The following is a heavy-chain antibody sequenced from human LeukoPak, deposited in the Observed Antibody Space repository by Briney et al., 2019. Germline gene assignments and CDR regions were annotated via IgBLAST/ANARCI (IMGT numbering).Heavy chain of an antibody. Sequence: GGSLRLSCAASGFTFSSSAMHWVRQAPGKGLEWLAVFSRDGINTYYTDSVKGRFTISRDNSKNIFYLQMNSLRIEDTAIFYCATGKLDASGFDFMLLVWGQGTLVSVSS. CDR2: FSRDGINT. D-gene: IGHD5-12*01. J-gene: IGHJ4*02. CDR3: ATGKLDASGFDFMLLV. V-gene: IGHV3-30*10. CDR1: GFTFSSSA.